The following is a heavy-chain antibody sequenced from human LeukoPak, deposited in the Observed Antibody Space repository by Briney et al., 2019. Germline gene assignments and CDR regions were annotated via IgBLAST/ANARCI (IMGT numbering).Heavy chain of an antibody. CDR3: AKTSQGHPPYYCSMDV. CDR1: GFTFSSYA. CDR2: IGGSGTST. Sequence: GGTLRLSCAASGFTFSSYAMIWVRQAPGKGLEWVSAIGGSGTSTFYADSVKGRFTISRDNSKNTLYLQMNSLRAEDTAVYYCAKTSQGHPPYYCSMDVWGQGTTVTVSS. V-gene: IGHV3-23*01. J-gene: IGHJ6*02.